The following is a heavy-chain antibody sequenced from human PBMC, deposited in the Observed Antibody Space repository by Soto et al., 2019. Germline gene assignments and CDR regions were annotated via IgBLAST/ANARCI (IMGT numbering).Heavy chain of an antibody. CDR1: GFTFSSYW. V-gene: IGHV3-7*01. Sequence: EMQLVESGGGLVQPGGSLRLSCAASGFTFSSYWMSWVRQAPGKGLEWVANIKQDGSEKYYVDSVKGRFTISRDNAKNSLYLQMNSLRAEDTAVYYCAREGYSSGWGAFDIWGQGTMVTVSS. J-gene: IGHJ3*02. CDR2: IKQDGSEK. D-gene: IGHD6-19*01. CDR3: AREGYSSGWGAFDI.